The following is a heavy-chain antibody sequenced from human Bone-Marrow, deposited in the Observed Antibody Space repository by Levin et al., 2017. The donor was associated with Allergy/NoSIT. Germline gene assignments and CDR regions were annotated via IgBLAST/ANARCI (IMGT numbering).Heavy chain of an antibody. CDR1: GFAFSTYT. D-gene: IGHD4/OR15-4a*01. V-gene: IGHV3-21*01. CDR2: ISSSSSYI. Sequence: SGGSLRLSCAASGFAFSTYTMNWVRQAPGKGLEWVSSISSSSSYIYYADSVKGRFTISRDNARNSLDLQMNSLRAEDTAVYYCASAKYFDYWGQGTLVTVSS. J-gene: IGHJ4*02. CDR3: ASAKYFDY.